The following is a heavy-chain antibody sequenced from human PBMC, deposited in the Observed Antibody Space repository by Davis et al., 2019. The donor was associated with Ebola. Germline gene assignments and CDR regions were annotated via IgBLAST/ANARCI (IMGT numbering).Heavy chain of an antibody. J-gene: IGHJ3*02. Sequence: GSLRLSCAASGFTFSDYYMSWIRQAPGKGLEWVSYISSSSSYTNYADSVKGRFTISRDNAKNSLYLQMNGLRVEDTAIYYCAKDTSNIWFDIWGQGTNVTVSS. CDR3: AKDTSNIWFDI. CDR2: ISSSSSYT. D-gene: IGHD1-26*01. CDR1: GFTFSDYY. V-gene: IGHV3-11*05.